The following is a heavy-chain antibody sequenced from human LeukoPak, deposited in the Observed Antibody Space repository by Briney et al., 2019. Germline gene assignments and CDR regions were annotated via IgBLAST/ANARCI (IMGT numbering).Heavy chain of an antibody. CDR2: IYSGDSDT. CDR3: ARQHGSGSDYSRAIDY. J-gene: IGHJ4*02. V-gene: IGHV5-51*01. CDR1: GYRFTTYC. D-gene: IGHD3-10*01. Sequence: RGESLKISCVASGYRFTTYCIGWVRQMPGKGLEWLGIIYSGDSDTRYSPSFQGQVTLSADQSISTAYLQWSRLKASDPAMNYCARQHGSGSDYSRAIDYWGQGTLVTVSS.